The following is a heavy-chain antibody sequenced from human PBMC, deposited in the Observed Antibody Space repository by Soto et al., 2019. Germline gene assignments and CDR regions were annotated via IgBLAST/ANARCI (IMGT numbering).Heavy chain of an antibody. J-gene: IGHJ6*02. Sequence: QVQLVQSGAEVKKPGSSVKVSCKASGGTFSNYAFSWVRQAPGQGLEWLGGIMPIFGRADYAQKFRGRVTVTAEESTGTAHMELGSLRSEATAVYYWASWLKAAGIGGNYYCGMDVWGQGTTVTVSS. D-gene: IGHD6-19*01. CDR2: IMPIFGRA. CDR3: ASWLKAAGIGGNYYCGMDV. CDR1: GGTFSNYA. V-gene: IGHV1-69*12.